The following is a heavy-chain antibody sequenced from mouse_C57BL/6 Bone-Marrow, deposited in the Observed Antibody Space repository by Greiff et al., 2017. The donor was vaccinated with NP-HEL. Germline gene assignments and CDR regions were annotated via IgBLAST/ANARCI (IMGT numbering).Heavy chain of an antibody. CDR2: ISYDGSN. CDR1: GYSITSGYY. V-gene: IGHV3-6*01. CDR3: ATDLGFAY. Sequence: EVKLLESGPGLVKPSQSLSLTCSVTGYSITSGYYWNWIRQFPGNKLEWMGYISYDGSNNYNPSLKNRISITRDTSKNQFFLKLNSVTTEDTATYYCATDLGFAYWGQGTLVTVSA. J-gene: IGHJ3*01.